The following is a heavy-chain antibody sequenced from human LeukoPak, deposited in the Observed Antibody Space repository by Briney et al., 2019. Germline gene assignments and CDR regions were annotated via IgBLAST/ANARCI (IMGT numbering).Heavy chain of an antibody. CDR3: ARDGRAGSLFAY. J-gene: IGHJ4*02. CDR1: GGSISGYY. CDR2: ISYSGST. V-gene: IGHV4-59*01. Sequence: SETLSLTCTVSGGSISGYYWSWIRQPPGKGLEWVGYISYSGSTNYDPSLKSRVTISVDTSKNQFSLKLSSVTAADTAIYYCARDGRAGSLFAYWGQGTLVTVSS. D-gene: IGHD6-19*01.